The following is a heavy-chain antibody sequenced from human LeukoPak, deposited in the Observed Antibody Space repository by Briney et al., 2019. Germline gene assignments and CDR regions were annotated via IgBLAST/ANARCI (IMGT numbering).Heavy chain of an antibody. CDR3: ARVGYYDILTGHSHKPTFDY. CDR1: GYTFTGYY. Sequence: ASVKVSCKASGYTFTGYYMHWVRQAPGQGLEWMGWINPNSGGTNYAQKFQGKVTMTRDTSISTAYMELSRLRSDDTAVYYCARVGYYDILTGHSHKPTFDYWGQGTLVTVSS. J-gene: IGHJ4*02. CDR2: INPNSGGT. V-gene: IGHV1-2*02. D-gene: IGHD3-9*01.